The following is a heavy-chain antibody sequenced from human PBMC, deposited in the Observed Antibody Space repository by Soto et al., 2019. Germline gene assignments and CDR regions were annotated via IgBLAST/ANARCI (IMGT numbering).Heavy chain of an antibody. CDR3: AKDRGAIVVPAANLDY. J-gene: IGHJ4*02. D-gene: IGHD2-2*01. V-gene: IGHV3-30*18. CDR2: ISYDGSNK. CDR1: GFTFSSYG. Sequence: QVQLVESGGGVVQPGRSLRLSCAASGFTFSSYGMHWVRQAPGKGLEWVAVISYDGSNKYYADSVKSRFTISRDNXKXXLYLQMNSLRAEDTAVYYCAKDRGAIVVPAANLDYWGQGTLVTVSS.